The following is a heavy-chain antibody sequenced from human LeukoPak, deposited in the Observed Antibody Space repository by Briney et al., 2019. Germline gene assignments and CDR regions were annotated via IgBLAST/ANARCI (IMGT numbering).Heavy chain of an antibody. V-gene: IGHV4-39*01. CDR1: GGSITTHTYH. J-gene: IGHJ4*02. Sequence: SETLSLTCTVSGGSITTHTYHWAWIRQPPGRGLEWIGGVHYTGNTYSNTSFKSRVTMSVDTSKNQFSLNLSSVTAADTAVYYCARRSSVWYFDYWGQGILVTVSS. CDR3: ARRSSVWYFDY. D-gene: IGHD6-19*01. CDR2: VHYTGNT.